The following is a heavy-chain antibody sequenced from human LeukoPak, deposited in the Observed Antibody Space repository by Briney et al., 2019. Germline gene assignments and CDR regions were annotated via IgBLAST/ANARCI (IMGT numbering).Heavy chain of an antibody. D-gene: IGHD4-23*01. CDR1: SGSISSYY. CDR2: IYYSGST. CDR3: ARIESGNSGDY. Sequence: SETLSLTCTVSSGSISSYYWSWIRQPPGKGLEWIGYIYYSGSTNYNPSLKSRVTISVDTSKNQFSLKLSSVTAADTAVYYCARIESGNSGDYWGQGTLVTVSS. V-gene: IGHV4-59*01. J-gene: IGHJ4*02.